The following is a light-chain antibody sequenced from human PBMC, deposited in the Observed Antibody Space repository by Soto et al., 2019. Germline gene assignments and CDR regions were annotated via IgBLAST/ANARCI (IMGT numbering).Light chain of an antibody. CDR1: QSVRSS. V-gene: IGKV3-15*01. CDR3: QQYNNWPPWT. CDR2: GAS. Sequence: EIVMTQSPATLSVSPGERATLSCRASQSVRSSLAWYQQIPGQAPRLLIYGASTRATGIPARFSGSGSGTDFTLTISSLQSEDFAVYYCQQYNNWPPWTFGQGTKVEI. J-gene: IGKJ1*01.